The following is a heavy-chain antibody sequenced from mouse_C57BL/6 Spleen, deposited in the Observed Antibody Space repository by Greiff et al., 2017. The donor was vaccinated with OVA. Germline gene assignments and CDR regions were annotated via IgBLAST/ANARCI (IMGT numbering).Heavy chain of an antibody. V-gene: IGHV1-54*01. J-gene: IGHJ2*01. CDR2: INPGSGGT. CDR1: GYAFTNYL. Sequence: VQLQESGAELVRPGTSVKVSCKASGYAFTNYLIEWVKQRPGQGLEWIGVINPGSGGTNYNEKFKGKATLTADKSSSTAYMQLSSLTTEDSAVYFCARAPFDYWGQGTTLTVSS. CDR3: ARAPFDY.